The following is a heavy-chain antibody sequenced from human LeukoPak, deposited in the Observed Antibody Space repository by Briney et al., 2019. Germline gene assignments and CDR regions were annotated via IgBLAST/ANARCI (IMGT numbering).Heavy chain of an antibody. CDR1: GFNFISYS. V-gene: IGHV3-23*01. J-gene: IGHJ4*02. Sequence: GGSLRLSCSASGFNFISYSMSWVRKAPGKGLEWVSVIRGSGVSTYYADSVKGRFTISRDNSKNTLYLQMNNLRAEDTAIYYCAKRQGSSASCYDYWGQGTLVTVSS. CDR3: AKRQGSSASCYDY. CDR2: IRGSGVST. D-gene: IGHD2-2*01.